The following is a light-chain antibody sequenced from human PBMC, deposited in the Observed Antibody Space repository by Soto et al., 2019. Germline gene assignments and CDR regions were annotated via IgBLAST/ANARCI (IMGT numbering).Light chain of an antibody. CDR3: QQYNSYS. V-gene: IGKV1-5*01. Sequence: DIQMTQSPSTLPASVGDRVTISCRSSQSVINWLAWYQQKPGRAPKDRIYHASNLQSGVPTGFSGRGAVTEFTLTLSCLQPDDFATYDCQQYNSYSFGQGTKVDIK. CDR2: HAS. CDR1: QSVINW. J-gene: IGKJ1*01.